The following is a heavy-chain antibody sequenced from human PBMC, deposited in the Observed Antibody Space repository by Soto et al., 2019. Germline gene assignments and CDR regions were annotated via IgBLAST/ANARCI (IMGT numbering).Heavy chain of an antibody. D-gene: IGHD2-2*01. CDR3: ARDPSRTQPDAFDI. Sequence: PVGSLRLSCAASGFTFSSYSMNWVRQAPGKGLEWVSSISSSSSYIYYADPVKGRFTISRDNAKNSLYLQMNSLRAEDTAVYYCARDPSRTQPDAFDIWGQGTMVTVSS. J-gene: IGHJ3*02. CDR1: GFTFSSYS. V-gene: IGHV3-21*01. CDR2: ISSSSSYI.